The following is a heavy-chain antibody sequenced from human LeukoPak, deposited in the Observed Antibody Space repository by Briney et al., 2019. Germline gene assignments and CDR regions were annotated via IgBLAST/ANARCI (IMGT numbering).Heavy chain of an antibody. CDR2: INHSGST. J-gene: IGHJ3*02. D-gene: IGHD6-19*01. Sequence: SETLSLTCTVSGGSISSSSYYWGWIRQPPGKGLEWIGEINHSGSTNYNPSLKSRVTISVDTSKNQFSLKLSSVTAADTAVYYCARGPIAVAGIQAFDIWGQGTMVTVSS. CDR1: GGSISSSSYY. CDR3: ARGPIAVAGIQAFDI. V-gene: IGHV4-39*07.